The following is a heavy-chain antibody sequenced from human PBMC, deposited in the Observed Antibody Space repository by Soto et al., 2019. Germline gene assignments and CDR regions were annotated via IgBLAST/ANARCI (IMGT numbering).Heavy chain of an antibody. Sequence: ASVKVSCKASGYTFTSYGISWVRQAPGQGLEWMGWISAYNGNTNYAQKLQGRVTMTTDTSTSTAYMELRSLRSDDTAVYYCARAQRSTIFGVVISGWFDPWGQGTLVTVSS. CDR2: ISAYNGNT. D-gene: IGHD3-3*01. CDR1: GYTFTSYG. V-gene: IGHV1-18*01. CDR3: ARAQRSTIFGVVISGWFDP. J-gene: IGHJ5*02.